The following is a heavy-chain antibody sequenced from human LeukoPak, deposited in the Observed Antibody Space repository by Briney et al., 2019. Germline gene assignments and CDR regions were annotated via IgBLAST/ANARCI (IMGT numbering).Heavy chain of an antibody. CDR1: GYTFTSYA. CDR3: ARDRFGVRGVIWWFDP. D-gene: IGHD3-10*01. CDR2: INAGNGNT. Sequence: ASVKVSCKASGYTFTSYAMHWVRQAPGQRLEWMGWINAGNGNTKYSQKFQGRVTITRDTSASTAYMELSSLRSEDTAVYYCARDRFGVRGVIWWFDPWGQGTLVTVSS. V-gene: IGHV1-3*01. J-gene: IGHJ5*02.